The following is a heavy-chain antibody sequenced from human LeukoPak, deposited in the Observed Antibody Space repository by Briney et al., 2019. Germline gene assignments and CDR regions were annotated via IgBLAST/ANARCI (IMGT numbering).Heavy chain of an antibody. D-gene: IGHD1-26*01. CDR1: GFTFSSYS. V-gene: IGHV3-21*04. Sequence: KPGGSLRLSCAASGFTFSSYSMNWVRQAPGKGLEWVSSISSSSSYIYYADSVKGRFTVSRDNSENTLYLQMNSLRAEDTAVYYCAKLGWEVLSAVDYWGQGTLVTVSS. CDR3: AKLGWEVLSAVDY. CDR2: ISSSSSYI. J-gene: IGHJ4*02.